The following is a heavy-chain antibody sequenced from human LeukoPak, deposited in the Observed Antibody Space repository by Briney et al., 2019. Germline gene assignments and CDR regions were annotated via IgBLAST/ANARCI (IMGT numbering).Heavy chain of an antibody. Sequence: GASVKVSCKASGYTFRSYGFSWVRQAPGQGLEWMGWINPNSGGTNYAQKFQGRVTMTRDTSISTAYMELSRLRSDDTAVYYCARDQTGDGFDYWGQGTLVTVSS. V-gene: IGHV1-2*02. D-gene: IGHD7-27*01. CDR3: ARDQTGDGFDY. J-gene: IGHJ4*02. CDR2: INPNSGGT. CDR1: GYTFRSYG.